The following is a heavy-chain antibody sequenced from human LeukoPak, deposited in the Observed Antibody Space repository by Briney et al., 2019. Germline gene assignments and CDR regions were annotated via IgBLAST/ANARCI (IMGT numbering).Heavy chain of an antibody. J-gene: IGHJ4*02. V-gene: IGHV4-34*01. Sequence: PSETLSLTCAVYGGSFSGCYWSWIRQPPGKGLEWIGEINHSGSTNYNPSLKSRVTISVDTSKNQFSLKLSSVTAADTAVYYCARVPRGYCSSTSCRGDYWGQGTLVTVSS. CDR2: INHSGST. CDR3: ARVPRGYCSSTSCRGDY. CDR1: GGSFSGCY. D-gene: IGHD2-2*01.